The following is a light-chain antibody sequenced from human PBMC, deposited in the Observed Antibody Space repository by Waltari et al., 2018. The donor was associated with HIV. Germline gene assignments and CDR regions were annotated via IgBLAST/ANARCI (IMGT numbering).Light chain of an antibody. J-gene: IGLJ3*02. CDR1: SSNIGAGYD. CDR3: QSYDSSLSPWV. CDR2: GNS. V-gene: IGLV1-40*01. Sequence: QSELTQPPSVSGAPGQRVTISCTGSSSNIGAGYDVHWYQQLPGTAPKLLIYGNSNRPSGVPDRFSGAKPGTSASLAITGLQAEDEADYYCQSYDSSLSPWVFGGGTKLTVL.